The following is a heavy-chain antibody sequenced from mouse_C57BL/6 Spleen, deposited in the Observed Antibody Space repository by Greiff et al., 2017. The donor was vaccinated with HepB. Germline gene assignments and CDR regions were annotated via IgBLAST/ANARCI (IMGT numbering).Heavy chain of an antibody. D-gene: IGHD1-1*02. V-gene: IGHV1-18*01. CDR3: ARGSYEYFDV. CDR1: GYTFTDYN. Sequence: DVHLVESGPELVKPGASVKIPCKASGYTFTDYNMDWVKQSHGKSLEWIGDINPNNGGTIYNQKFKGKATLTVDKSSSTAYMELRSLTSEDTAVYYCARGSYEYFDVWGTGTTVTVSS. J-gene: IGHJ1*03. CDR2: INPNNGGT.